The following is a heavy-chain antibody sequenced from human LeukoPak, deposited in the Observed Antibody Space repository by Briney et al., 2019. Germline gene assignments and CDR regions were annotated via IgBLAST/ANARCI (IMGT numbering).Heavy chain of an antibody. CDR2: IIPIFGTA. D-gene: IGHD3-10*01. Sequence: SVKVSCKASGGTFSSYAISWVRQAPGQGLEWMGGIIPIFGTANYAQKFQGRVTITTDESTSTAYMELSSLRSDDTAVYYCARDHYGSGSYYNGGDYWGQGTLVTVSS. CDR3: ARDHYGSGSYYNGGDY. V-gene: IGHV1-69*05. J-gene: IGHJ4*02. CDR1: GGTFSSYA.